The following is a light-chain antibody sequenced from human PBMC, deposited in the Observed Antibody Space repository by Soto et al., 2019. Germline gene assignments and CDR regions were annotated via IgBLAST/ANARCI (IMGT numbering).Light chain of an antibody. CDR2: AAA. J-gene: IGKJ1*01. Sequence: ETGLTQSPGTLSLSPGERATLSCRASQSVSGRFLAWYQQKPGQAPRLLIYAAASRATGIPDRFSGSGSGTDFTLTISRLEPEDFAVYYWQQYGSSPQTFGQGTKVEIK. V-gene: IGKV3-20*01. CDR3: QQYGSSPQT. CDR1: QSVSGRF.